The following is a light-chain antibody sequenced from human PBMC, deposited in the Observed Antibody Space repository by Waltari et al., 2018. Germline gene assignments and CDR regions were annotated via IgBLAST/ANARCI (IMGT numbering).Light chain of an antibody. J-gene: IGKJ5*01. CDR2: GAS. Sequence: EIILTQSPATLSVSPGETATLSCRPSQSVGYNVAWYQQKPGQAPRLLIYGASTRTSGIPVRFGGSGSGTEFSLTINSLQSEDFAIYYCQQYDKWPPITFGQGTRLEIK. V-gene: IGKV3-15*01. CDR3: QQYDKWPPIT. CDR1: QSVGYN.